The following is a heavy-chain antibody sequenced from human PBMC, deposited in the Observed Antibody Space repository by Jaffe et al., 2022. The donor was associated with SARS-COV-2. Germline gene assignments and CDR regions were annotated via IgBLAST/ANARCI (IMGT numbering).Heavy chain of an antibody. CDR1: GGSISSYY. J-gene: IGHJ2*01. CDR3: ARDGESIAVAGTVGWYFDL. V-gene: IGHV4-59*01. D-gene: IGHD6-19*01. CDR2: IYYSGST. Sequence: QVQLQESGPGLVKPSETLSLTCTVSGGSISSYYWSWIRQPPGKGLEWIGYIYYSGSTNYNPSLKSRVTISVDTSKNQFSLKLSSVTAADTAVYYCARDGESIAVAGTVGWYFDLWGRGTLVTVSS.